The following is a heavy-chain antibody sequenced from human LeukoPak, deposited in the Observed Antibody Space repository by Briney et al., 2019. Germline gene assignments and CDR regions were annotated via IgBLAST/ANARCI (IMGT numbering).Heavy chain of an antibody. Sequence: SETLSLTCAVYGGSFSGYYWSWIRQPPGKGLEWIREINHSGSTNYNPSLKSRVTISVDTSKNQFSLKLSSVTAADTAVYYCARERQRWLQRGRSYFDYWGQGTLVTVSS. CDR1: GGSFSGYY. J-gene: IGHJ4*02. CDR2: INHSGST. CDR3: ARERQRWLQRGRSYFDY. V-gene: IGHV4-34*01. D-gene: IGHD5-24*01.